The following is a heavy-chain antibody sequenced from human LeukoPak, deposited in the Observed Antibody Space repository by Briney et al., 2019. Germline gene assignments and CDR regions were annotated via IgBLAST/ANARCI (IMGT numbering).Heavy chain of an antibody. Sequence: SGTLSLTCAVSGGSISSSNWWSWVRQPPGKGLEWIGEIYHSGSTNYNPSLKSRVTISVDKSKNQFSLKLSSVTAADTAVYYCARDHSSLLWFGELEPDYFDYWGQGTLVTVSS. CDR3: ARDHSSLLWFGELEPDYFDY. J-gene: IGHJ4*02. CDR1: GGSISSSNW. CDR2: IYHSGST. V-gene: IGHV4-4*02. D-gene: IGHD3-10*01.